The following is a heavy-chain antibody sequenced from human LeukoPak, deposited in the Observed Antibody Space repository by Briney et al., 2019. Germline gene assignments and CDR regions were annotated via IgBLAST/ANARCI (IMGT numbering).Heavy chain of an antibody. CDR3: AKERDGYNYGDAFDI. J-gene: IGHJ3*02. CDR2: ISAYNGNT. V-gene: IGHV1-18*04. Sequence: APVKVSCKASGYTFTGYYIHWVRQAPGQGLEWMGWISAYNGNTNYAQKLQGRVTMTTDTSTSTAYMELRSLRSDDTAVYYCAKERDGYNYGDAFDIWGQGTMVTVSS. CDR1: GYTFTGYY. D-gene: IGHD5-24*01.